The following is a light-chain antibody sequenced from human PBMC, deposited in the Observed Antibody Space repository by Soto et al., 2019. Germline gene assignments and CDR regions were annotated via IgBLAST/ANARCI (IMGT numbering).Light chain of an antibody. CDR2: AVS. V-gene: IGKV3-20*01. CDR3: QQYGSSRWT. Sequence: EIVLTPSPATLSLSPGERATLSCRASQSVNSYLTWFQQKPGQAPRLLMFAVSIRAPGIPDRFSGSGSGTDFTLTINRLEREDFAVYYCQQYGSSRWTFGQGTKVDIK. J-gene: IGKJ1*01. CDR1: QSVNSY.